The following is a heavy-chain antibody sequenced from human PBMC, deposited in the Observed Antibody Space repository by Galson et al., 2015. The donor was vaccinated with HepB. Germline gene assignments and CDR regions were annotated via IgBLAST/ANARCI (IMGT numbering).Heavy chain of an antibody. J-gene: IGHJ4*02. Sequence: LRLSCAASGFTFGDYAMSWVRQAPGKGLEWVGFIRSKAYGGTTEYAASVKGRFTISRDDSKSIAYLQMNSLKTEDTAVYYCTRDLGDYGDYDYFDYWGQGTLVTVSS. CDR1: GFTFGDYA. D-gene: IGHD4-17*01. CDR2: IRSKAYGGTT. CDR3: TRDLGDYGDYDYFDY. V-gene: IGHV3-49*04.